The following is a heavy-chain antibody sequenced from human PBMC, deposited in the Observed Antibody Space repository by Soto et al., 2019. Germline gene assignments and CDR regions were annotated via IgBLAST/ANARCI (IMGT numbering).Heavy chain of an antibody. CDR3: AKERWASSGFHGFDF. CDR1: GFTFSTYS. D-gene: IGHD3-22*01. V-gene: IGHV3-23*01. J-gene: IGHJ3*01. Sequence: XESLTLYCAASGFTFSTYSRSWVRQAAGKGLEWVSTISGTVGSTSYADSVKGRSTISRDNRKNTLFLQMNNLRAEDTAVYYCAKERWASSGFHGFDFWGQGTMVTVSS. CDR2: ISGTVGST.